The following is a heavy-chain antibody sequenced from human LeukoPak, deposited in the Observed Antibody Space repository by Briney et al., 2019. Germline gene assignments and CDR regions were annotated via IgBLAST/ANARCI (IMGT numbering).Heavy chain of an antibody. V-gene: IGHV1-69*05. CDR3: AREGGDCSSTSCLPYFDY. CDR1: GGTFSSYA. D-gene: IGHD2-2*01. CDR2: IIPIFGTA. Sequence: SVKVSCKASGGTFSSYAISWVRQAPGQGLEWMGGIIPIFGTANYAQKFQGRVTITTDESTSTAYMELSSLRSEDTAVYYCAREGGDCSSTSCLPYFDYWGQGTLVTVSS. J-gene: IGHJ4*02.